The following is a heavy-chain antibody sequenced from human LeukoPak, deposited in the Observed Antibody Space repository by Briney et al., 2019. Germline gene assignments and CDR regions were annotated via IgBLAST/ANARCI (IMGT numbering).Heavy chain of an antibody. CDR3: ARSDDTVRAVY. Sequence: GSLRLSCAASGFTFSRHWMSWVRQAPGKGLEWVANIKQDGSEKFYVASVKGRFTISRDNSKNTLYLQMNSLRAEDTAVYYCARSDDTVRAVYWGQGTLVTVSS. CDR2: IKQDGSEK. J-gene: IGHJ4*02. V-gene: IGHV3-7*03. D-gene: IGHD3-10*01. CDR1: GFTFSRHW.